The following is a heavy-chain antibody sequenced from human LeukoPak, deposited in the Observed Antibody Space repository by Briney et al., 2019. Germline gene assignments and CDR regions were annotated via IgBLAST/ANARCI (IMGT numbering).Heavy chain of an antibody. Sequence: SVKVSCKASGFTFSTSAMQWVRQARGQRLEWIGWIVVGSGDTNYAQKFQERVTITRDLSPDTVYMELSSLRSEDTAVYCCAALIGTGYSIESWGQGTLVTVSS. CDR3: AALIGTGYSIES. D-gene: IGHD3-22*01. CDR1: GFTFSTSA. V-gene: IGHV1-58*02. CDR2: IVVGSGDT. J-gene: IGHJ4*02.